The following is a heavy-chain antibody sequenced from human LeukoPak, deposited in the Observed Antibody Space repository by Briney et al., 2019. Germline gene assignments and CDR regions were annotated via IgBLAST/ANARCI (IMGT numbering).Heavy chain of an antibody. D-gene: IGHD3-3*01. Sequence: GASLRLSCAASRFTFSSYAMSWVRQAPGKGLEWVSAIRGSGGSTYYADSVKGRFTISRDNSKNTLYLQMNSLRAEDTAVYYCAKTPPQEWLLSPGDYWGQGTLVTVSS. V-gene: IGHV3-23*01. CDR2: IRGSGGST. CDR1: RFTFSSYA. J-gene: IGHJ4*02. CDR3: AKTPPQEWLLSPGDY.